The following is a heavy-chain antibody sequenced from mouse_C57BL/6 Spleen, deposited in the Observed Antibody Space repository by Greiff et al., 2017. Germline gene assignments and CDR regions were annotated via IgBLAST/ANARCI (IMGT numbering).Heavy chain of an antibody. CDR2: IRNKANGYTT. J-gene: IGHJ2*01. D-gene: IGHD2-5*01. Sequence: EVHLVESGGGLVQPGGSLSLSCAASGFTFTDYYMSWVRQPPGKALEWLGFIRNKANGYTTEYSASVKGRFTISRDNSQSILYLQMNALRAEDSATYYCARSYYSNYDDYFDYWGQGTTLTVSS. CDR3: ARSYYSNYDDYFDY. CDR1: GFTFTDYY. V-gene: IGHV7-3*01.